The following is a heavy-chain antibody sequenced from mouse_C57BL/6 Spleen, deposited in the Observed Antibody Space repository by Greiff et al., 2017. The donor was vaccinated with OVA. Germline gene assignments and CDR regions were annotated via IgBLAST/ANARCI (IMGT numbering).Heavy chain of an antibody. CDR3: ARDYGSRGNYYAMDY. CDR1: GYSITSGYY. J-gene: IGHJ4*01. Sequence: ESGPGLVKPSQSLSLTCSVTGYSITSGYYWNWIRQFPGNKLAWMGYISYDGSNNYNPSLKNRISITRATSKNQFFLKLNSVTTEDTATYYCARDYGSRGNYYAMDYWGQGTSVTVSS. D-gene: IGHD1-1*01. CDR2: ISYDGSN. V-gene: IGHV3-6*01.